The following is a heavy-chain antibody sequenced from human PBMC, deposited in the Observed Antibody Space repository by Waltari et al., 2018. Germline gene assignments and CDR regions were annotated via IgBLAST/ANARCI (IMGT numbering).Heavy chain of an antibody. J-gene: IGHJ4*02. CDR2: ISSSGSTI. CDR1: GFTFSSYE. V-gene: IGHV3-48*03. D-gene: IGHD6-13*01. Sequence: EVQLVESGGGLVQPGGSLRLSCAASGFTFSSYEMNWVRQAPGKGLEWVSYISSSGSTIYYADSVKGRFTISRDNAKNSLYLQMNSLRAEDTAVYYCARDVREEAAGTQPLDYWGQGTLVTVSS. CDR3: ARDVREEAAGTQPLDY.